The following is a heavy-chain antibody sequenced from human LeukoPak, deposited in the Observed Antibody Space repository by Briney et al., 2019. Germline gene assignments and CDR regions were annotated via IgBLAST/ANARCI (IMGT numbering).Heavy chain of an antibody. CDR3: AKDRLGVFVVVPAAIDY. J-gene: IGHJ4*02. CDR2: ISGSGGST. V-gene: IGHV3-23*01. CDR1: GFTFSSYA. D-gene: IGHD2-2*01. Sequence: GGSLRLSCAASGFTFSSYAMRWVRQAPGKGLEWVSAISGSGGSTYYADSVKGRFTISRDNSKNTLYLQVNRLRAEDTAVYYCAKDRLGVFVVVPAAIDYWGQGTLVTVSS.